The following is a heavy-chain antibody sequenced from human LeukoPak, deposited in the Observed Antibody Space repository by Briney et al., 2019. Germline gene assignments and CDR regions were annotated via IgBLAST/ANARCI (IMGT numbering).Heavy chain of an antibody. CDR1: GFTFSTFW. D-gene: IGHD3/OR15-3a*01. Sequence: VALRLSCATSGFTFSTFWMHWVRQAPGKGLVWVSRINSDGSSTNYADSVKGRFTISRDNAKNTLYLQMSGLRVEDTAVYYCARGGRGPDFWGQGTLVTVSS. V-gene: IGHV3-74*01. CDR3: ARGGRGPDF. CDR2: INSDGSST. J-gene: IGHJ4*02.